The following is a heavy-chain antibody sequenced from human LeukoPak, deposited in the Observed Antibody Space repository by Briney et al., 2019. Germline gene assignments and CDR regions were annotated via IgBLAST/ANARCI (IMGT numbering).Heavy chain of an antibody. J-gene: IGHJ6*04. D-gene: IGHD4-17*01. CDR3: AGNYGDYGRSPYYGMDV. CDR2: IDPGDSYT. V-gene: IGHV5-10-1*01. CDR1: GYGFTSYW. Sequence: GESLRISCKGSGYGFTSYWISWVRQMPGKGLEWMGRIDPGDSYTKYSPSFEGHVTISADNSVSTVYLQWSSLKASGTAMYYCAGNYGDYGRSPYYGMDVWGKGTTVTVSS.